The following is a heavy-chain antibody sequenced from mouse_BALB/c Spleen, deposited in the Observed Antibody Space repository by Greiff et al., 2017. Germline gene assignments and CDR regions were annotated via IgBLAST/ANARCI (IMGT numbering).Heavy chain of an antibody. CDR3: AVVHYYGYVWFAY. Sequence: EVKLMESGPGLVKPSQSLSLTCTVTGYSITSDYAWNWIRQFPGNKLEWMGYISYSGSTSYNPSLKSRISITRDTSKNQFFLQLNSVTTEDTATYYCAVVHYYGYVWFAYWGQGTLVTVSA. D-gene: IGHD1-2*01. V-gene: IGHV3-2*02. CDR1: GYSITSDYA. J-gene: IGHJ3*01. CDR2: ISYSGST.